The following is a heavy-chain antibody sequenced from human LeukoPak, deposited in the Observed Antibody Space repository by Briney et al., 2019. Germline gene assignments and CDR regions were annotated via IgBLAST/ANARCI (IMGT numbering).Heavy chain of an antibody. J-gene: IGHJ4*02. D-gene: IGHD3-9*01. Sequence: GGSLRLSCAASGFTFNNYGMHWVRQAPGKGLEWVAFIRYDGSNKYYADSVKGRFTISRDNSKNTLYLQMNSLRAEDTAVYYCAKERVDWRYLDYWGQGTLVTVSS. CDR1: GFTFNNYG. CDR3: AKERVDWRYLDY. V-gene: IGHV3-30*02. CDR2: IRYDGSNK.